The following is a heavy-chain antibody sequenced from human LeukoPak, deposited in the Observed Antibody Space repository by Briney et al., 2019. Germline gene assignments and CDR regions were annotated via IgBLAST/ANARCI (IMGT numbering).Heavy chain of an antibody. V-gene: IGHV4-59*08. CDR2: IYYDGTT. CDR3: ARHQNHGGWYKLVSNFDY. CDR1: GGPFSSYY. J-gene: IGHJ4*02. Sequence: PSETLSLTCNVSGGPFSSYYWSWIRQAPGKGLEWIGYIYYDGTTDYNPSLKSRVVISVDTSKNQFSLRLDSLTARDTAVYYCARHQNHGGWYKLVSNFDYWGQGTLVTVSS. D-gene: IGHD6-19*01.